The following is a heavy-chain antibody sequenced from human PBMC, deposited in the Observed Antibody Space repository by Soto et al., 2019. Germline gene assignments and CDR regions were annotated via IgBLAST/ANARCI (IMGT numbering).Heavy chain of an antibody. D-gene: IGHD5-12*01. CDR1: GYTFTSYY. V-gene: IGHV1-46*01. CDR2: INPSGGST. Sequence: ASVKVSCKASGYTFTSYYMHWVRQAPGQGLEWMGIINPSGGSTSYAQKFQGRVTMTRDTSTSTVYMELSSLRSEDTAVYYCARDLSPEYSGYDNPYWYFDLWGRGTLVTVSS. J-gene: IGHJ2*01. CDR3: ARDLSPEYSGYDNPYWYFDL.